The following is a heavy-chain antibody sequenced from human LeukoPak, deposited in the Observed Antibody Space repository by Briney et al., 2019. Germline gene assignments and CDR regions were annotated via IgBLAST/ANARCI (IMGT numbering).Heavy chain of an antibody. CDR1: GFTFGSSW. Sequence: GGSLRLSCVASGFTFGSSWMTWVRQSPGKGLEWVASINDDGSAQYYVDSVKGRFTISRDNSKNTLYLQMNSLRAEDAAVYFCAKNSGYSWQYFFDYWGQGTLVTVSS. CDR2: INDDGSAQ. J-gene: IGHJ4*02. CDR3: AKNSGYSWQYFFDY. D-gene: IGHD6-25*01. V-gene: IGHV3-7*03.